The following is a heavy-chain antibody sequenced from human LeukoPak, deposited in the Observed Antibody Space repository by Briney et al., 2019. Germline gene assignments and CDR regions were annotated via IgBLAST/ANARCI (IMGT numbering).Heavy chain of an antibody. D-gene: IGHD3-3*01. V-gene: IGHV2-5*02. Sequence: ESGPTLVRPTQTLTPTCTFSGFSLSTSGVGVGWIRQPPGKALEWLALIYWDDDKRYSPSLKSRLTITKDTSKNQVVLTMTNMDPVDTATYYCAHRTAHYDFWSGYATRYNWFDPWGQGTLVTVSS. CDR3: AHRTAHYDFWSGYATRYNWFDP. CDR1: GFSLSTSGVG. CDR2: IYWDDDK. J-gene: IGHJ5*02.